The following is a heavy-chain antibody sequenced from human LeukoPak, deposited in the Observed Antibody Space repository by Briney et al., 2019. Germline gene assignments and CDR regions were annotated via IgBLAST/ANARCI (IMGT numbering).Heavy chain of an antibody. J-gene: IGHJ4*02. V-gene: IGHV3-53*01. Sequence: AGGSLRLSCAASGFSVSNTYMSWVRQGPGKGLEWVSIIYSGGNTYYADSVKGRFTISRDNSKNTLYLQMNRLRPEDTAVYYCARGTVTAPDYWGQGTLVTVSS. CDR3: ARGTVTAPDY. D-gene: IGHD2-21*02. CDR2: IYSGGNT. CDR1: GFSVSNTY.